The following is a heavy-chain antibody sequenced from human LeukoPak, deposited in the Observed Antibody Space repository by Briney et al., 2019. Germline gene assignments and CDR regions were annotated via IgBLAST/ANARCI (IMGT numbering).Heavy chain of an antibody. CDR3: AKETNHYYDSSAYIDY. J-gene: IGHJ4*02. Sequence: PGGSLRLSCAASGFTLSSYAMSWVRQAPGKGLEWVSAISGSGGSTYYADSVKGRFTISRDNSKNTLYLQMNSLRAEDTAVYYCAKETNHYYDSSAYIDYWGQGTLVTVSS. D-gene: IGHD3-22*01. CDR2: ISGSGGST. V-gene: IGHV3-23*01. CDR1: GFTLSSYA.